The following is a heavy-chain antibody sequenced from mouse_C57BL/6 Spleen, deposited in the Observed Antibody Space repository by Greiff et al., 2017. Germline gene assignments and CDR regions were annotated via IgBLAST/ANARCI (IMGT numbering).Heavy chain of an antibody. V-gene: IGHV1-64*01. CDR1: GYTFTSYW. D-gene: IGHD2-3*01. CDR3: TRNDGYYWYFDV. CDR2: IHPKSGST. Sequence: QVQLQQPGAELVKPGASVKLSCKASGYTFTSYWMHWVKQRPGQGLEWIGMIHPKSGSTNYNEKFKSKATLTVDKSSSTAYMQLSSLTSEDSAVYYCTRNDGYYWYFDVWGTGTTVTVSS. J-gene: IGHJ1*03.